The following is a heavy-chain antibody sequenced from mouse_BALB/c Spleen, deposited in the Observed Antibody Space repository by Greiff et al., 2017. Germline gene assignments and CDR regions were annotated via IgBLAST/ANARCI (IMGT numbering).Heavy chain of an antibody. Sequence: EVQGVESGGGLVKPGGSLKLSCAASGFTFSSYAMSWVRQTPEKRLEWVASISSGGSTYYPDSVKGRFTISRDNARNILYLQMSSLRSEDTAMYYCARDGNYDFDYWGQGTTLTVSS. J-gene: IGHJ2*01. CDR1: GFTFSSYA. CDR2: ISSGGST. D-gene: IGHD2-1*01. V-gene: IGHV5-6-5*01. CDR3: ARDGNYDFDY.